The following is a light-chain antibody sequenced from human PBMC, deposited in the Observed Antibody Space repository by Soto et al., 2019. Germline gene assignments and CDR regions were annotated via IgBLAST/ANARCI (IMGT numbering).Light chain of an antibody. CDR2: RAS. Sequence: DIQMTQSPSSLSASVGDRVTITCRASQSIDSYLNWYQQKPGRAPKVLIYRASSLQSGVPSRFTGSGSGTDFTLTINSLQPEDFATYHCQQSYIMPWTFGQGTKADIK. J-gene: IGKJ1*01. CDR1: QSIDSY. V-gene: IGKV1-39*01. CDR3: QQSYIMPWT.